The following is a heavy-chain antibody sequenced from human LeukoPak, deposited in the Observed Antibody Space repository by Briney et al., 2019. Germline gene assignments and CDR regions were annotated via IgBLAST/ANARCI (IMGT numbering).Heavy chain of an antibody. CDR1: GYTFTGYY. CDR3: ARKRYVGATTALLDY. Sequence: ASVTVSCKASGYTFTGYYMHWVRQAPGQGLEWMGWINPNSGGTNYAQKFQGRVTMTRDTSISTAYMELSRLRSDDTAVYYCARKRYVGATTALLDYWGQGTLVTVSS. V-gene: IGHV1-2*02. J-gene: IGHJ4*02. CDR2: INPNSGGT. D-gene: IGHD1-26*01.